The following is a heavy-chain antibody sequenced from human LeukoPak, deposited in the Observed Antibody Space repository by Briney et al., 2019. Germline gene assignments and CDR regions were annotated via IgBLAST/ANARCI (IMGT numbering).Heavy chain of an antibody. Sequence: SETLSLTCAVYGGSFSGYYWSWIRQPPGKGLEWIGEINHSGSTNYNPSLKSRVTISVDTSKNQFSLKLSSVTAADTAVYYCARGTWYVEYWGQGTLVTVSS. CDR2: INHSGST. D-gene: IGHD6-13*01. J-gene: IGHJ4*02. CDR3: ARGTWYVEY. CDR1: GGSFSGYY. V-gene: IGHV4-34*01.